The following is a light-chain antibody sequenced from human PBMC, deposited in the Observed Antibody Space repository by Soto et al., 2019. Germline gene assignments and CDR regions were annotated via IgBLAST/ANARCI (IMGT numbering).Light chain of an antibody. J-gene: IGKJ1*01. CDR3: QQYGSSPWT. CDR2: DAS. V-gene: IGKV3-20*01. CDR1: QSVSSSY. Sequence: EIVLTQSPAPLSLSPGERATLSCRASQSVSSSYLAWYQQKPGQAPRLLIYDASSRATGIPDRFSGSGSGTDFTLTISRLEPEDFAVYYCQQYGSSPWTFGQGTKVDIK.